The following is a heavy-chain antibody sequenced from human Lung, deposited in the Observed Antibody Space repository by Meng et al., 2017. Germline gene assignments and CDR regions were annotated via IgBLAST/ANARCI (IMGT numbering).Heavy chain of an antibody. V-gene: IGHV4-31*03. J-gene: IGHJ5*02. Sequence: QVQLQASGPGLVKPSQTLSLTCTVSGVSFSSGGYYWGWIRQHPGRGLEWIGYIYYSGSTFYNPAFKSRVTISVDTSKNQFSLNLNSVSAADTAVYYCVRERNRLLDPWGQGTLVTVSS. CDR3: VRERNRLLDP. CDR2: IYYSGST. CDR1: GVSFSSGGYY. D-gene: IGHD3-3*01.